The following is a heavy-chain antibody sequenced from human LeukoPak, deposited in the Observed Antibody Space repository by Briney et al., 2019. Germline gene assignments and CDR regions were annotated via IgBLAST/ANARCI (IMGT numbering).Heavy chain of an antibody. D-gene: IGHD3-16*02. CDR1: GYTFTSYG. Sequence: ASVKVSCKASGYTFTSYGISWVRQAPGQGLEWMGWISTYNGDPNYAQNLDGRVTMTTDTSTSTAHMELRSLRSDDTAVYYCARETFGGVIVRLLDYWGQGTLVTVSS. J-gene: IGHJ4*02. CDR3: ARETFGGVIVRLLDY. V-gene: IGHV1-18*01. CDR2: ISTYNGDP.